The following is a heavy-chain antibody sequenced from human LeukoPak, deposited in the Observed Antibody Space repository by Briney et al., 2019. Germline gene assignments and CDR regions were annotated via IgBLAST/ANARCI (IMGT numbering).Heavy chain of an antibody. CDR2: ISGSSGAT. V-gene: IGHV3-23*01. J-gene: IGHJ4*02. CDR3: TKDHITNSWYV. CDR1: GFTFSSFA. D-gene: IGHD1-14*01. Sequence: PGGSLRLSCAASGFTFSSFAMSWVRQVPGRGLAWVSTISGSSGATYYADSVKGRFTISRDNFKNTLYLQMNSLRAEDTAVYYCTKDHITNSWYVWSQGTLVTVSS.